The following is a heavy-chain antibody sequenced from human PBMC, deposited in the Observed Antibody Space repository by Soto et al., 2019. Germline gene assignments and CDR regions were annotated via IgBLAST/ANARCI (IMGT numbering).Heavy chain of an antibody. D-gene: IGHD4-17*01. CDR3: ARRRSTVTTPWFYHGMDV. J-gene: IGHJ6*02. CDR2: IFYDGSNK. V-gene: IGHV3-33*01. Sequence: QVQLEESGGGVVQPGRSLRLSCTASGFAFSDYGMHWVRQAPGKGLEWVAIIFYDGSNKYYAGSVKGRFTISRDNSRNTVELQMNSLRAEDTATYFCARRRSTVTTPWFYHGMDVWGRGTTVTVSS. CDR1: GFAFSDYG.